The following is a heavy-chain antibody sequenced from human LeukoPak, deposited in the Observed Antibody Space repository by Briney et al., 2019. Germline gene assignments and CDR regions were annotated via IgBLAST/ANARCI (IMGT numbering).Heavy chain of an antibody. CDR3: ARVGLGLTTPFDY. V-gene: IGHV4-39*07. CDR2: ISYSGST. D-gene: IGHD4-11*01. Sequence: PSETLSLTCTVSGGSISSSSYYWGWIRQPPGKGLECIGSISYSGSTYYYPSLKSRVTISIDTSKSQFSLKLSSVTAADTAVYYCARVGLGLTTPFDYWGQGTLVTVSS. CDR1: GGSISSSSYY. J-gene: IGHJ4*02.